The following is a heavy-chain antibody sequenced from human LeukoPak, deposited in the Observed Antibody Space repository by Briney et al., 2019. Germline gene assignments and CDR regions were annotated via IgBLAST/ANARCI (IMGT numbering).Heavy chain of an antibody. V-gene: IGHV1-69*04. Sequence: ASVKVSCKASGGTFSSYAISWVRQAPGQGLEWMGRIIPILGIANYAQKFQGRVTITADKSTSTAYMELSSLRSEDTAVYYCARGGEIEGFDYWGQGTLVTVSS. CDR1: GGTFSSYA. CDR3: ARGGEIEGFDY. CDR2: IIPILGIA. D-gene: IGHD3-10*01. J-gene: IGHJ4*02.